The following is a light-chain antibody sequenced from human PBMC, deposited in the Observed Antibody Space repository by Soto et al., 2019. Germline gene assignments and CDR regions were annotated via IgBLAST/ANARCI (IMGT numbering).Light chain of an antibody. V-gene: IGKV3-20*01. Sequence: EIVLTQSPGTLSLSPGERATLSCRASQSVRSSYLAWYQQKPGQAPRLLIYGASTRATGIPDRFSGSGSGKAFTLTISRLEPEDFAVYYCQQYGSSLFTFGPGPKVDIK. J-gene: IGKJ3*01. CDR2: GAS. CDR3: QQYGSSLFT. CDR1: QSVRSSY.